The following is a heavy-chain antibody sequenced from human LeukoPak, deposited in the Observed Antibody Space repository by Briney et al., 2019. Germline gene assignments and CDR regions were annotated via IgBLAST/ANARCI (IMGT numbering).Heavy chain of an antibody. Sequence: PAGGSLRLSCAASGFTFSSYWMSWVRQAPGKGLEWVSGISGSGGSTYYADSVKGRFTISRDNSKNTLYLQMNSLRAEDTAVYYCARDPAFGGSYHRAFDYWGQGTLVTVSS. CDR1: GFTFSSYW. CDR2: ISGSGGST. CDR3: ARDPAFGGSYHRAFDY. D-gene: IGHD1-26*01. V-gene: IGHV3-23*01. J-gene: IGHJ4*02.